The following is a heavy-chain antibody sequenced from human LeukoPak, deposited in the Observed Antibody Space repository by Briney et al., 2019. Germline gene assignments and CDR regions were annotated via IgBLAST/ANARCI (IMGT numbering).Heavy chain of an antibody. CDR1: GFTFSSYA. V-gene: IGHV4-38-2*01. CDR3: ARGGEFYYDSSHY. D-gene: IGHD3-22*01. J-gene: IGHJ4*02. Sequence: GSLRLSCAASGFTFSSYAMSWIRQPPGKGLEWIGTISHRGTTYYNLSLKSRLTISVDTSNNQFSLKLISVTAADTAVYYCARGGEFYYDSSHYWGQGILVTVSS. CDR2: ISHRGTT.